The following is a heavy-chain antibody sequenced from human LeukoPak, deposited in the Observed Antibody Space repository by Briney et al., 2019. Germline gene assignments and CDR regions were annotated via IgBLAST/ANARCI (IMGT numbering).Heavy chain of an antibody. J-gene: IGHJ6*02. V-gene: IGHV4-30-2*01. CDR2: IYHSGST. CDR3: ASSARIAVAGYYYYGMDV. CDR1: GGSISSGGYY. D-gene: IGHD6-19*01. Sequence: SETLSLTGTVSGGSISSGGYYWSWIRQPPGKGLEWIGYIYHSGSTYYNPSLKSRVTISVDKSKNQFSLKLSSVTAADTAVYHCASSARIAVAGYYYYGMDVWGQGTTVTVSS.